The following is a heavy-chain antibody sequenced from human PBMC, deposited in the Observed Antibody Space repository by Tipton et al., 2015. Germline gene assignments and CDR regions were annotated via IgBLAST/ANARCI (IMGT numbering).Heavy chain of an antibody. J-gene: IGHJ1*01. V-gene: IGHV4-59*01. Sequence: TLSLTCTVSGGSMSGYYWNWIRQSPGKGLEWIGYIRNSRYTFYNPSLESRVTISVHTSKNQFSLKLISVAAADTAVYYCARASIIQGYYHDSSRYYLFNSWGQGTLVTVSS. CDR1: GGSMSGYY. CDR3: ARASIIQGYYHDSSRYYLFNS. CDR2: IRNSRYT. D-gene: IGHD3-22*01.